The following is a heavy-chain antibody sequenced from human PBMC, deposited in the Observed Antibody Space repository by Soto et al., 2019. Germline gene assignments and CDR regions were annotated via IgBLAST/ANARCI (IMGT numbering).Heavy chain of an antibody. CDR2: IYCSGST. CDR1: GGSISSGGYY. J-gene: IGHJ1*01. Sequence: KPSETLSLTCTVSGGSISSGGYYWSWIRQHPGKGLEWIGYIYCSGSTYYNPSLKSRVTISVDTSKNQFSLKLSSVTAADTAVYYCARAPYTSNYYDSSGYPSHFQHWGQGTLVTVSS. D-gene: IGHD3-22*01. V-gene: IGHV4-31*03. CDR3: ARAPYTSNYYDSSGYPSHFQH.